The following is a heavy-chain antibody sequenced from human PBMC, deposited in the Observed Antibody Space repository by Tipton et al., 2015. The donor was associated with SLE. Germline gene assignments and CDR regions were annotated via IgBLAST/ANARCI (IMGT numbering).Heavy chain of an antibody. CDR1: GGSISSGSYY. J-gene: IGHJ5*02. D-gene: IGHD4/OR15-4a*01. CDR2: INHSGST. Sequence: TLSLTCTVSGGSISSGSYYWSWLRQSPGKGLEWIGEINHSGSTNYNPSLKSRVTISVDRSNNQFSLNLSSVTAADTAVYYCARERIEEYGGKENWIDPWGQGTLVTVSS. CDR3: ARERIEEYGGKENWIDP. V-gene: IGHV4-39*07.